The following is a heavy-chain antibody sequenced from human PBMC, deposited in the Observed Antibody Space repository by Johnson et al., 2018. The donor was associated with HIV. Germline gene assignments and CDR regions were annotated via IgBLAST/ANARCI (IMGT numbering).Heavy chain of an antibody. CDR3: AKELADSSGYYADAFDI. CDR1: GITVGTNY. CDR2: IFSVGDV. V-gene: IGHV3-66*01. J-gene: IGHJ3*02. Sequence: MQLVESGGGLVQPGGSLRLSCAASGITVGTNYMRWVRQAPGKGLEWVSVIFSVGDVYYADSVKGRFTISRDNSKNMVYLQMNSLRPEDTAVYYCAKELADSSGYYADAFDIWGQGTMVTVSS. D-gene: IGHD3-22*01.